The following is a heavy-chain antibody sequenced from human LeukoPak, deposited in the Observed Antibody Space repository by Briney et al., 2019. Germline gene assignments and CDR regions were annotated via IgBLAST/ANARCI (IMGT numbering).Heavy chain of an antibody. J-gene: IGHJ4*02. V-gene: IGHV4-39*07. CDR2: IYYSGST. CDR1: GGSISSSSYY. CDR3: ARDRARGAPW. Sequence: PSETLSLTCTVSGGSISSSSYYWGWIRQPPGKGLEWIGSIYYSGSTYYNPSLKSRVTISVDTSKNQFSLKLSSVTAADTAVYYCARDRARGAPWWGQGTLVTVSS. D-gene: IGHD1-26*01.